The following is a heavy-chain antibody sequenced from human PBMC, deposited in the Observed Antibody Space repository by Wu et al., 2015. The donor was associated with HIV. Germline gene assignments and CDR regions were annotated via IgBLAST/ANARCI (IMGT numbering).Heavy chain of an antibody. D-gene: IGHD6-25*01. Sequence: QVQLVQSGAEVKKPGASVKVSCKASGYTFTSYYMHWVRQAPGQGLEWMGIINPSGGSTSYAQKFQGRVTMTRDTSTSTVYMELSSLRSEDTAVYYCASPRHRGAFDIWGQGTIGHRLF. CDR2: INPSGGST. CDR3: ASPRHRGAFDI. J-gene: IGHJ3*02. CDR1: GYTFTSYY. V-gene: IGHV1-46*01.